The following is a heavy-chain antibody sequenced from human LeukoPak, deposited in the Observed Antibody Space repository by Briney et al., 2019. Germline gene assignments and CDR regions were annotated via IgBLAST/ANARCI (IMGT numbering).Heavy chain of an antibody. D-gene: IGHD1-26*01. V-gene: IGHV4-59*01. CDR2: IYYSGRN. CDR3: ARGATISWKPSTREYYFDY. J-gene: IGHJ4*02. CDR1: GGAISSYY. Sequence: SETLSLTCTVSGGAISSYYCSWIRQPPGKGLESIGDIYYSGRNNYNPSLKSRVTISVGTSKNQFSLKLSSVTAADTAVYYCARGATISWKPSTREYYFDYWGQGTLVTVSS.